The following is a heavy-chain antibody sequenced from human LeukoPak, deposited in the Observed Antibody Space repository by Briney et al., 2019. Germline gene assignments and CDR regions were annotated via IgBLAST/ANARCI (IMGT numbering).Heavy chain of an antibody. CDR1: GFTFSSYS. D-gene: IGHD6-19*01. V-gene: IGHV3-21*01. J-gene: IGHJ4*02. Sequence: PGGSLRLSCAASGFTFSSYSMNWVRQAPGKGLEWVSSISSSSSYIYYADSVKGRFTISRDNAKNSLYLQMNSLRAEDTAVYYCARDEARIAVAGTRFDYWGQGTLVTVSS. CDR3: ARDEARIAVAGTRFDY. CDR2: ISSSSSYI.